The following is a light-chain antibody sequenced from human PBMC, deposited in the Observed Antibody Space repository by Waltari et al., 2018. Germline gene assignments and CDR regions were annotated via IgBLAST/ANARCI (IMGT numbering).Light chain of an antibody. CDR2: GTR. Sequence: QAVVTQDPSLTVSPGGTVTPTCGSSAGAATRGLYPDWFQQKPGQAPRTLFFGTRHKPPWTPARFSGCLRGGKAALTRSGAQPEDEAEYYCLISYRGVGVFGGGTKLTVL. V-gene: IGLV7-46*01. J-gene: IGLJ3*02. CDR3: LISYRGVGV. CDR1: AGAATRGLY.